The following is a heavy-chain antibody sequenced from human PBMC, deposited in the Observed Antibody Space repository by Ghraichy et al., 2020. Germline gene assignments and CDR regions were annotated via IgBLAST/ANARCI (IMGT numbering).Heavy chain of an antibody. CDR2: IYYSGST. Sequence: SETLSLTCTVSGGSISSYHWSWIRQPPGKGLEWIGYIYYSGSTDYNPSLKSRVTISLDTSKNQFSLKLSSVTAADTAMYYCARPAEMATYWYFDLWGRGTLVTVSS. CDR1: GGSISSYH. V-gene: IGHV4-59*01. CDR3: ARPAEMATYWYFDL. D-gene: IGHD5-24*01. J-gene: IGHJ2*01.